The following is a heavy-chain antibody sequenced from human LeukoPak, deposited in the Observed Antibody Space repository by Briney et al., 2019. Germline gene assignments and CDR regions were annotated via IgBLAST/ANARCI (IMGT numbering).Heavy chain of an antibody. J-gene: IGHJ4*02. Sequence: ASVRVSCKASGHTFTSYGISWVRQAPGQGLEWMGWISAYNGNTNYAQKLQGRVTMTTDTSTSTAYMELRRLRSDDTAVYYCARVDTVTLDYWGQGTLVTVSS. D-gene: IGHD4-17*01. CDR1: GHTFTSYG. V-gene: IGHV1-18*01. CDR2: ISAYNGNT. CDR3: ARVDTVTLDY.